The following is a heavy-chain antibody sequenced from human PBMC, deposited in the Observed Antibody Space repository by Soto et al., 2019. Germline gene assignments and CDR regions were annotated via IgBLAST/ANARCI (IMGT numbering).Heavy chain of an antibody. CDR1: GYTFTSYG. D-gene: IGHD2-21*02. CDR3: ARTLYCGGDCSHYYYYGMDV. CDR2: ISAYNGNT. Sequence: ASVKVSCKASGYTFTSYGISWVRQAPGQGLEWMGWISAYNGNTNYAQKLQGRVTMTTDTSTSTAYMELRSLRSDDTAVYYCARTLYCGGDCSHYYYYGMDVWGQGTTVTSP. V-gene: IGHV1-18*01. J-gene: IGHJ6*02.